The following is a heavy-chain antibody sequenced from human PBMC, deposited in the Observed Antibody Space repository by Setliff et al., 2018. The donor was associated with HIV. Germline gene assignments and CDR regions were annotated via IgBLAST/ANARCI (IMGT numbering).Heavy chain of an antibody. CDR1: GDSISTGRYY. V-gene: IGHV4-39*07. D-gene: IGHD7-27*01. J-gene: IGHJ3*01. Sequence: SETLSLTCTVSGDSISTGRYYWGWIRQPPGKGLEWIGSVFYSGGSYYNPSLKSRVTMSIDTSKNQFSLNVSSVTAADTAVYYCARGWGHDGFDFWGQGTMVTVSS. CDR3: ARGWGHDGFDF. CDR2: VFYSGGS.